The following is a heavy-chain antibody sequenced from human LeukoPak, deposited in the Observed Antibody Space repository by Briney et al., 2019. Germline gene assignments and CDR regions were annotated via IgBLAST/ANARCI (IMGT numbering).Heavy chain of an antibody. V-gene: IGHV3-74*01. Sequence: GGSLSLSCAASGFTFSSYCMHWVRQAPGKGLVWVSRINSDGSSTSYADSVKGRFTISRDNAKNSLYLQMNSLRAEDTAVYYCAELGITMIGGVWGKGTTVTISS. CDR1: GFTFSSYC. CDR2: INSDGSST. J-gene: IGHJ6*04. CDR3: AELGITMIGGV. D-gene: IGHD3-10*02.